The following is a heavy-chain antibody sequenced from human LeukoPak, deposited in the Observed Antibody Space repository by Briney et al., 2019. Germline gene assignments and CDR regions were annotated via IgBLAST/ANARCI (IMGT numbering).Heavy chain of an antibody. D-gene: IGHD6-13*01. CDR3: AKDASSWYEYYYMDV. Sequence: GGSLRLSCAASGFTFSSYGMHWVRQAPGKGLEWVAFIRYDGSNKYYADSVKGRFTISRDNSKNTLYLQMNSLRAEDTAVYYCAKDASSWYEYYYMDVWGKGTTVTVSS. J-gene: IGHJ6*03. CDR2: IRYDGSNK. V-gene: IGHV3-30*02. CDR1: GFTFSSYG.